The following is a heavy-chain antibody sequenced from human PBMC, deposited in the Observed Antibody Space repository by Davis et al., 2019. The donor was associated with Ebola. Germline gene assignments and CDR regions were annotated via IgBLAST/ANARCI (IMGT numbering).Heavy chain of an antibody. V-gene: IGHV3-49*04. D-gene: IGHD2-21*02. CDR1: GFTFGDYA. CDR2: IRSKAYGGTT. CDR3: TRAGDCDWMVYFDY. Sequence: GESLKISCTASGFTFGDYAMSWVRQAPGKGLEWVGFIRSKAYGGTTEYAASVKGRFTISRDDSKSIAYLQMNSLKTEDTAVYYCTRAGDCDWMVYFDYWGQGTLVTVSS. J-gene: IGHJ4*02.